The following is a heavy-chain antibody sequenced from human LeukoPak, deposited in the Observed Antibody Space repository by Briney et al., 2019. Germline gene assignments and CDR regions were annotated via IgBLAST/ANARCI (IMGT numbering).Heavy chain of an antibody. D-gene: IGHD6-6*01. V-gene: IGHV3-30*03. CDR2: ISYDGSNK. CDR1: GFTFSSYG. Sequence: GGSLRLSCAASGFTFSSYGMHWVRQAPGKGLEWVAVISYDGSNKYYADSVKGRFTISRDNSKYTLYLQMNSLRAEDTAVYYCARVIARGPDYYYYGMDVWGQGTTVTVSS. CDR3: ARVIARGPDYYYYGMDV. J-gene: IGHJ6*02.